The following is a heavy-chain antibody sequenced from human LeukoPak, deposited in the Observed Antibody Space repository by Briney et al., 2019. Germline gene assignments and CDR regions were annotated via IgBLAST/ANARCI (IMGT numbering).Heavy chain of an antibody. CDR1: GGSISSSNW. J-gene: IGHJ6*03. CDR2: INHSGST. D-gene: IGHD3-10*01. V-gene: IGHV4-4*02. CDR3: ARLGSAMVRGVISNYYYYYYMDV. Sequence: SETLSLTCAVSGGSISSSNWWSWVRQSPGKGLEWIGEINHSGSTNYNPSLKSRVTISVDTSKNQFSLKLSSVTAADTAVYYCARLGSAMVRGVISNYYYYYYMDVWGKGTTVTISS.